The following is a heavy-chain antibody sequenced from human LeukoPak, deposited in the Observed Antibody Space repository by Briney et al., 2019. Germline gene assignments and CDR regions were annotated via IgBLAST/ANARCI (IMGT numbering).Heavy chain of an antibody. Sequence: SETLSLTCTVSGGSISSSTYYWGWIRQPPGKGLEWIGNIYYSGSTYYNPSLKSRVTMSVDTSKNQFSLKLSSVTAADTAVYYCARTPYSGSYRFYFDYWGQGTLVTVSS. V-gene: IGHV4-39*01. CDR2: IYYSGST. D-gene: IGHD1-26*01. CDR1: GGSISSSTYY. J-gene: IGHJ4*02. CDR3: ARTPYSGSYRFYFDY.